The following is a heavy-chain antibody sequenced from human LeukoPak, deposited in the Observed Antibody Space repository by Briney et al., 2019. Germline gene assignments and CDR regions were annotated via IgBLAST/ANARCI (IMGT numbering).Heavy chain of an antibody. V-gene: IGHV3-30*02. CDR2: IRYDGSNK. J-gene: IGHJ4*02. Sequence: GGSLRLSCAASGFTFSNYGLHWVRQAPGKGLEWVAFIRYDGSNKYYADSVKGRFTISRDNSKNTLYLQMNSLRAEDTAVYYCAGLYYYGSSGYQTSNWGQGTLVTVSS. CDR1: GFTFSNYG. CDR3: AGLYYYGSSGYQTSN. D-gene: IGHD3-22*01.